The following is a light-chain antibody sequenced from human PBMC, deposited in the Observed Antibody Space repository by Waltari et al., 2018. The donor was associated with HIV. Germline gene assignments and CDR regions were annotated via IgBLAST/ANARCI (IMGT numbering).Light chain of an antibody. CDR1: QSVSNN. CDR2: GAS. Sequence: EIVMTQSPATLSVSPGERATLSYRASQSVSNNLAWYQQKPGQAPRLLISGASTRATGVPGRFSGRGSGTEFTLTISSLQSEDSAVYYCQQYNNWPPWTFGQGTKVQIK. V-gene: IGKV3-15*01. J-gene: IGKJ1*01. CDR3: QQYNNWPPWT.